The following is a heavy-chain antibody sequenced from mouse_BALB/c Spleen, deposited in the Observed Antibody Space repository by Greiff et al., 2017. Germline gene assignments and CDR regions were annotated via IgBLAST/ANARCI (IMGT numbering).Heavy chain of an antibody. V-gene: IGHV2-9*02. D-gene: IGHD2-3*01. CDR3: ARDVWLLQGYYAMDY. Sequence: QVQLKESGPGLVAPSQSLSITCTVSGFSLTSYGVHWVRQPPGKGLEWLGVIWAGGSTNYNSALMSRLSISKDNSKSQVFLKMNSLQTDDTAMYYCARDVWLLQGYYAMDYWGQGTSVTVSS. J-gene: IGHJ4*01. CDR2: IWAGGST. CDR1: GFSLTSYG.